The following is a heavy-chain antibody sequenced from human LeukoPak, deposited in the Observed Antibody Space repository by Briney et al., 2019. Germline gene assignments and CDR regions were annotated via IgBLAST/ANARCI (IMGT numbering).Heavy chain of an antibody. J-gene: IGHJ4*02. CDR2: ISYDGSNK. CDR3: AKDYGESDDY. V-gene: IGHV3-30*18. Sequence: GRSLRLSCAASGFTFSSYGMHWVRQAPGKGLEWVAAISYDGSNKYYADSVKGRFTISRDNYKNTLYLQMNSLRAEDTAVYYCAKDYGESDDYWGQGTLVTVSS. D-gene: IGHD7-27*01. CDR1: GFTFSSYG.